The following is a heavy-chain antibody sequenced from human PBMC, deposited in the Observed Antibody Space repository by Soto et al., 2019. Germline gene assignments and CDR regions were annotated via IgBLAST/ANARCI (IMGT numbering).Heavy chain of an antibody. CDR2: ISGSAIAT. Sequence: GGSLRLSCAASGFTFSDYAMSWVRQAPGKGLEWVSAISGSAIATYYADSVKGRFTISRDNSKSTLYLQMNRLRADDTAVYYCARDAISMVPGTNKWFDPWGQGTLVTVSS. CDR1: GFTFSDYA. J-gene: IGHJ5*02. CDR3: ARDAISMVPGTNKWFDP. V-gene: IGHV3-23*01. D-gene: IGHD3-10*01.